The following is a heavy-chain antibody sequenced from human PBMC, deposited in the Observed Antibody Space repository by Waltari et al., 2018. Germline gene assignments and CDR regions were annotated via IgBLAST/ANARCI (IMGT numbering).Heavy chain of an antibody. D-gene: IGHD1-26*01. V-gene: IGHV4-38-2*01. CDR3: ARREWELLPSGSFDY. CDR1: GYSISSGYY. Sequence: QVQLQESGPGLVKPSETLSLTCAVSGYSISSGYYWGWIRPPPGKGLEWIGSIYHSGSTYYNPSLKSRVTISVDTSKNQFSLKLSSVTAADTAVYYCARREWELLPSGSFDYWGQGTLVTVSS. CDR2: IYHSGST. J-gene: IGHJ4*02.